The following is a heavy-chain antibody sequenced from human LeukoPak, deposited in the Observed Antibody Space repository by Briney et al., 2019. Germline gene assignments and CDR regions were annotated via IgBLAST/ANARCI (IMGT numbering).Heavy chain of an antibody. Sequence: SETLSLTCTASGDSITNSNYYWGWVRQSPGRGLEWLGNIFYNGGPYYNPSFKSRVTISVDTSKNQFSLKLSSVTAADTAVYYCARTPFQFSYYYDSSGLSGYFDYWGQGTLVTVSS. CDR3: ARTPFQFSYYYDSSGLSGYFDY. V-gene: IGHV4-39*01. D-gene: IGHD3-22*01. CDR2: IFYNGGP. CDR1: GDSITNSNYY. J-gene: IGHJ4*02.